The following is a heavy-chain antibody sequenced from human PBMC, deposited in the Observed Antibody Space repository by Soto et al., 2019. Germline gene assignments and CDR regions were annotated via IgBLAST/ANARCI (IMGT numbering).Heavy chain of an antibody. J-gene: IGHJ6*02. Sequence: GGSLRLSCAASGFTFSSYWMSWVRQAPGKGREWVANIKQDGSEKYYVDSVKGRFTIPRDNAKNSLYLQMNSLRAEDTAVYYCARVDPGPYYYYYGMDVWGQGTTVTVSS. V-gene: IGHV3-7*03. D-gene: IGHD2-2*03. CDR1: GFTFSSYW. CDR2: IKQDGSEK. CDR3: ARVDPGPYYYYYGMDV.